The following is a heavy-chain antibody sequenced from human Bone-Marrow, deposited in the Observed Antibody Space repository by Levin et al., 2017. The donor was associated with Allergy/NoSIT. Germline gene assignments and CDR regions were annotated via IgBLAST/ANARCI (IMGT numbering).Heavy chain of an antibody. CDR3: VRDTTYSSGWYGVNWYFDL. Sequence: PGGSLRLSCEASGFTFSRNWMHWVRQVPGKGPEWVARINNDGNNDETDTSYADFVKGRFTISRDNAKNTLYLQLNSLRAEDTAVYYCVRDTTYSSGWYGVNWYFDLWGRGTLVTVSS. J-gene: IGHJ2*01. D-gene: IGHD6-19*01. V-gene: IGHV3-74*01. CDR2: INNDGNNDETDT. CDR1: GFTFSRNW.